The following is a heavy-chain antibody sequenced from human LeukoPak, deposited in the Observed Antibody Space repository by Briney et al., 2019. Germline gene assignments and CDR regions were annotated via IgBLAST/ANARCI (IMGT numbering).Heavy chain of an antibody. CDR2: ISGSGGST. CDR3: AKGLRFLEWLLTFQH. V-gene: IGHV3-23*01. Sequence: GGSLRVSCAASGFTFSSYAMSWVRQAPGKGLEWVSAISGSGGSTYYADSVKGRFTISRDNSKNTLYLQMNSLRAEDTAVYYCAKGLRFLEWLLTFQHWGQGTLVTVSS. CDR1: GFTFSSYA. D-gene: IGHD3-3*01. J-gene: IGHJ1*01.